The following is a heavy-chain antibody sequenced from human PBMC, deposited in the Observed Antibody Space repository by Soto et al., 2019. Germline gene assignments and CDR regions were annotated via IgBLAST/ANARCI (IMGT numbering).Heavy chain of an antibody. J-gene: IGHJ6*02. CDR2: IKPDGSAK. Sequence: GGSLRLSCAASGFTFNGSWMSWVRQAPGKGLEWVANIKPDGSAKDYVDSVKGRFSISRDNAKNSLYLQMNSVRPEDTAVYYCARDSVWGQGSTVTVSS. CDR3: ARDSV. V-gene: IGHV3-7*05. CDR1: GFTFNGSW.